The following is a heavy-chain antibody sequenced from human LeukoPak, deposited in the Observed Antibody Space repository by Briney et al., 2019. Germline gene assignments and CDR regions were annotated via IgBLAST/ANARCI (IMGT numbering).Heavy chain of an antibody. CDR3: ARWVRDYYDSSGYYGVH. D-gene: IGHD3-22*01. J-gene: IGHJ4*02. CDR1: GGSISTYY. V-gene: IGHV4-59*12. Sequence: SETLSLTCTVPGGSISTYYWSWIRQPPGKGLEWIGYIYHSGSTNYNPSLKSRVTISVDTSKNQFSLKLSSVTAADTAVYYCARWVRDYYDSSGYYGVHWGQGTLVTVSS. CDR2: IYHSGST.